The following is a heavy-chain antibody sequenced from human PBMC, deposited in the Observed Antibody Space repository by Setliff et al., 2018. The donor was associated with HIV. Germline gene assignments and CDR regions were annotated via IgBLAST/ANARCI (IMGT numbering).Heavy chain of an antibody. CDR3: ARDLLLGGSSYWYFDL. Sequence: SETLSLTCNVSGASISSLTYSWSWIRQPAGKGLEWIGHIDTSGNTRNNPSLKSRVTISVDTSKNQFSLKLNSVTAADTAVYYCARDLLLGGSSYWYFDLWGRGTLVTVSS. CDR2: IDTSGNT. D-gene: IGHD3-16*01. CDR1: GASISSLTYS. V-gene: IGHV4-61*09. J-gene: IGHJ2*01.